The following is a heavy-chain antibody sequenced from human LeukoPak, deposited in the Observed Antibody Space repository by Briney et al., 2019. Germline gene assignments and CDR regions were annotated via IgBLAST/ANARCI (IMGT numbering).Heavy chain of an antibody. CDR2: ISSDGSRT. V-gene: IGHV3-74*01. Sequence: GGSLRLSCAASGFTFSSSWMHWVRQAPGKGLVWVSRISSDGSRTTYADSVKGRFTISRDNAKNTLYLQMNSLRAEDTAVYYCARETAVSGGIYFDYWGQGTLLTVSS. J-gene: IGHJ4*02. CDR1: GFTFSSSW. D-gene: IGHD3-10*01. CDR3: ARETAVSGGIYFDY.